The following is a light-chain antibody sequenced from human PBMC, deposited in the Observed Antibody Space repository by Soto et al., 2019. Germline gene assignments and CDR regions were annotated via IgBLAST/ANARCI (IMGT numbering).Light chain of an antibody. CDR2: GVN. Sequence: QSALTQPASVSGSPGQSITISCTGTSSDVGGYNYVSWYQQHPGKAPKLLIYGVNNRPSGVSNRFSGSKSGNTASLTISGIQAEDEADYYCSSYTRSSTVIFGGGTKVTVL. J-gene: IGLJ2*01. CDR1: SSDVGGYNY. V-gene: IGLV2-14*01. CDR3: SSYTRSSTVI.